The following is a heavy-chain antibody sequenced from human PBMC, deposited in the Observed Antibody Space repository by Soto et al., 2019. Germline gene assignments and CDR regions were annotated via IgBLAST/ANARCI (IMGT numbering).Heavy chain of an antibody. J-gene: IGHJ2*01. Sequence: SETLSLTCTVSGGSISGGVGGLYYWSWIRQPPGKGLEWIGYIYDSGSTYCNPSLKSRVTISVDTSKNQFSLRLSSVTAADTAVYYCAREVIPLTTDWYFDLWGRGTLVTVSS. D-gene: IGHD4-17*01. V-gene: IGHV4-30-4*01. CDR1: GGSISGGVGGLYY. CDR2: IYDSGST. CDR3: AREVIPLTTDWYFDL.